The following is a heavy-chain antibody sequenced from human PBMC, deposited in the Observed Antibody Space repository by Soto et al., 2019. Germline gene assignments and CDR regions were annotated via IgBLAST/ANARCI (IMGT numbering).Heavy chain of an antibody. D-gene: IGHD1-1*01. CDR3: VRFSGIPV. CDR2: INTGNGKT. J-gene: IGHJ4*02. CDR1: GYTFTYYA. V-gene: IGHV1-3*04. Sequence: AASVKVSCKTSGYTFTYYALHWVRQAPGQGLEWMGWINTGNGKTKYSQNFQGRLTITRDTSATTLYMALSSPRSEDTTVYYCVRFSGIPVWGQGTLVTVSS.